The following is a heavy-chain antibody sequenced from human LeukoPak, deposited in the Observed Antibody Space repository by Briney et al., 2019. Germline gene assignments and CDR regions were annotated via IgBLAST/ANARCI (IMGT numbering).Heavy chain of an antibody. Sequence: PSETLSLTCAVYGGSFSGYYWSWIRQPPGKGLEWIGEINHSGSTNYNPSLKSRVTISVGTSKNQFSLKLSSVTAADTAVYYCARESAKKTGYSSSWYYDYWGQGTLVTVSS. D-gene: IGHD6-13*01. CDR1: GGSFSGYY. J-gene: IGHJ4*02. V-gene: IGHV4-34*01. CDR3: ARESAKKTGYSSSWYYDY. CDR2: INHSGST.